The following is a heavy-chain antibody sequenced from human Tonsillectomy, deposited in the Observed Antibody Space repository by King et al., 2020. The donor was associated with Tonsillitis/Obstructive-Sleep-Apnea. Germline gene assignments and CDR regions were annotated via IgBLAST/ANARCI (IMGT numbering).Heavy chain of an antibody. CDR2: ILSGGSI. CDR1: GFTVSSNS. D-gene: IGHD2/OR15-2a*01. CDR3: AREIEYGWFDP. J-gene: IGHJ5*02. V-gene: IGHV3-66*01. Sequence: VQLVESGGGLVQPGGSLRLSCAASGFTVSSNSMSWVRQAPGKGLEWVSGILSGGSIYYAGSVMGRLTISSDNSKNTLFLQMNSLRAEDTAVYYCAREIEYGWFDPWGQGTLVTVSS.